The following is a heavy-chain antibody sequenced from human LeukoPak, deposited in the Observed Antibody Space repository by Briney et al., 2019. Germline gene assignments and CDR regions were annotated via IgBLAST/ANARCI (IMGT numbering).Heavy chain of an antibody. V-gene: IGHV3-30*02. J-gene: IGHJ4*02. CDR1: GFTVSSNY. CDR3: AKGRDSLMPDY. Sequence: GGSLRLSCAVSGFTVSSNYTNWVRQAPGKGLEWVAFIRYDGSNKYYADSVKGRFTISRDNSKNTLYLQMNSLRAEDTAVYYCAKGRDSLMPDYWGQGTLVTVSS. D-gene: IGHD5-24*01. CDR2: IRYDGSNK.